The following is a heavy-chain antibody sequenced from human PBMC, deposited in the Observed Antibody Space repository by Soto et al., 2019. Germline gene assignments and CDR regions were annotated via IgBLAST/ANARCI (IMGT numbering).Heavy chain of an antibody. CDR2: IYYSGST. J-gene: IGHJ6*02. Sequence: SETLSLTCTVSGGSISSGGYYWSWIRQHPGKGLEWIGYIYYSGSTYYNPSLKSRVTISVDTSKNQFSLKLSSVIAADTAVYYCARDGLGYCSSTSCPESPYYYYGMDVWGQGTTVTVSS. CDR1: GGSISSGGYY. CDR3: ARDGLGYCSSTSCPESPYYYYGMDV. D-gene: IGHD2-2*01. V-gene: IGHV4-31*03.